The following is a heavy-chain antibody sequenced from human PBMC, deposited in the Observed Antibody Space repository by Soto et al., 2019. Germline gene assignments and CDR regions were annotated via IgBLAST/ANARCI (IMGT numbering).Heavy chain of an antibody. J-gene: IGHJ5*02. CDR2: LIPIFGAA. CDR1: GGTFTNYV. CDR3: ARGRSSPNFDP. V-gene: IGHV1-69*01. D-gene: IGHD6-6*01. Sequence: QVQLVQSGAEVRKPGSSVKVSCKISGGTFTNYVISWLRQAPGQGLEWTGGLIPIFGAANLAQKFQGRVTITAYESTSTVNMELSSLTSEDTAVYYCARGRSSPNFDPWGQGTLVTVSS.